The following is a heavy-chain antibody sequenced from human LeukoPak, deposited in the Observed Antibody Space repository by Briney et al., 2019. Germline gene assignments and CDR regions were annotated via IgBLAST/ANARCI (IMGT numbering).Heavy chain of an antibody. D-gene: IGHD3-22*01. CDR1: GYSFTSYW. V-gene: IGHV5-51*01. CDR3: ARHGRGNYYDSSGYYGPVVY. J-gene: IGHJ4*02. CDR2: IYPGDSDT. Sequence: GESLKISCKGSGYSFTSYWIGWVRQMPGKGLEWMGIIYPGDSDTRYSPSFQGQVTISADKSVSTAYLQWSSLKASDTATYYCARHGRGNYYDSSGYYGPVVYWGQGTLVTVSS.